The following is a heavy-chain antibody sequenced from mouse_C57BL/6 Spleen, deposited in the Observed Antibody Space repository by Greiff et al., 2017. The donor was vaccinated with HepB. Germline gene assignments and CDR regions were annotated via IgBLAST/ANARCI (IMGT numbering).Heavy chain of an antibody. D-gene: IGHD2-4*01. V-gene: IGHV1-26*01. CDR3: ARKDDYDGKFAY. J-gene: IGHJ3*01. CDR2: INPNNGGT. CDR1: GYTFTDYY. Sequence: VQLKQSGPELVKPGASVKISCKASGYTFTDYYMNWVKQSHGKSLEWIGDINPNNGGTSYNQKFKGKATLTVDKSSSTAYMELRSLTSEDSAVYYCARKDDYDGKFAYWGQGTLVTVSA.